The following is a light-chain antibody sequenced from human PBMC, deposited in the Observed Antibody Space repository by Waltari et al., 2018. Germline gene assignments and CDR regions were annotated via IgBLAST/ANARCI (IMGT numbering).Light chain of an antibody. CDR2: AAS. Sequence: DIQMTQSPSSLYVSVGDRVTITCRAIQLVDNFLNWYQQKPGQAPSLLIYAASSLQSGVPSRFSGRGSGTDFTLTISSLQPEDFATYYCQQSYTTPYTFGQGTRLDIK. V-gene: IGKV1-39*01. CDR3: QQSYTTPYT. J-gene: IGKJ2*01. CDR1: QLVDNF.